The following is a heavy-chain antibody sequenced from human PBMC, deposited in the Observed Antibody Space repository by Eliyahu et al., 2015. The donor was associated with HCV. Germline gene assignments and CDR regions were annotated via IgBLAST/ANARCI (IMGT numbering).Heavy chain of an antibody. V-gene: IGHV4-34*01. CDR3: ARVSPEDCSGGSCYSFDY. D-gene: IGHD2-15*01. CDR2: HSGST. Sequence: HSGSTNYNPSLKSRVTISVDTSKNQFSLKLSSVTAADTAVYYCARVSPEDCSGGSCYSFDYWGQGTLVTVSS. J-gene: IGHJ4*02.